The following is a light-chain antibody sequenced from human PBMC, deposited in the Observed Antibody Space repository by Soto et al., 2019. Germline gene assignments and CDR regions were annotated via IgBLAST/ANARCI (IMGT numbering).Light chain of an antibody. Sequence: IVMTQSPATLSVSPGEIATLSCRASQSVSSNLAWYLQQPGQAPRLLIYDASKRATGIPARFSGSGSGTDFTLTISSLEPEDSAVYYCQQRHMWPITFGQGTRLEIK. CDR3: QQRHMWPIT. CDR1: QSVSSN. J-gene: IGKJ5*01. CDR2: DAS. V-gene: IGKV3-11*01.